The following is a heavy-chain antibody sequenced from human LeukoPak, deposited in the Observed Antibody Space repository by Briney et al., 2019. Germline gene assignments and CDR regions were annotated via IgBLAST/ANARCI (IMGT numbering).Heavy chain of an antibody. CDR3: ARDSGHSGYDLDY. J-gene: IGHJ4*02. D-gene: IGHD5-12*01. CDR2: ISSSSYI. V-gene: IGHV3-21*01. CDR1: GFTFSSYS. Sequence: PGGSLRLSCAASGFTFSSYSMNWVRQAPGKGLEWVSSISSSSYIYYADSVKGRFTISRDNAKNSLYLQMNSLRAEDTAVYYCARDSGHSGYDLDYWGQGTLVTVSS.